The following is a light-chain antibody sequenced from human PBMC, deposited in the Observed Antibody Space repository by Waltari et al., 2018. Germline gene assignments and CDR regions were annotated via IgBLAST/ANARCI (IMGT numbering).Light chain of an antibody. CDR2: GGS. J-gene: IGKJ2*01. CDR1: QSLKRKC. Sequence: VLSQSPGPNSLSPGERATLSSRASQSLKRKCLVWYQQKSGQAPRLLIYGGSSRAAGITDRFSGSGSGTEFTLTISRLEPEDSAVYYCQQYESSVMYTFGQGTKVEIK. CDR3: QQYESSVMYT. V-gene: IGKV3-20*01.